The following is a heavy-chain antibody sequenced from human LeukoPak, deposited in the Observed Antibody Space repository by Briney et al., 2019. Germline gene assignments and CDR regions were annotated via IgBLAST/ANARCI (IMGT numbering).Heavy chain of an antibody. V-gene: IGHV3-30-3*01. CDR2: ISYDGSNK. Sequence: QSGGSLRLSCAASGFTFSSYAMHWVRQAPGKGLEWVAVISYDGSNKYYADSVKGRFTIPRDNSKNTLYLQMNSLRAEDTAVYYCARETGSWRGQNWFDPWGQGTLVTVSS. J-gene: IGHJ5*02. D-gene: IGHD6-13*01. CDR1: GFTFSSYA. CDR3: ARETGSWRGQNWFDP.